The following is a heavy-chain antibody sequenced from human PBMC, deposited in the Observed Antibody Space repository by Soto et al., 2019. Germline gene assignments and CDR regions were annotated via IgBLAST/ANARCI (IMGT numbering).Heavy chain of an antibody. D-gene: IGHD3-16*02. Sequence: PSETLSLTCTVSGGSISSGGYYWSWIRQHPGKGLEWIGYIYYSGSTYYNPSLKSRVTISVDTSKNQFSLKLSSVTAADTAVYYCARARIMITLRRFIVPYFDYWGQGTRVTVSS. J-gene: IGHJ4*02. V-gene: IGHV4-31*03. CDR2: IYYSGST. CDR3: ARARIMITLRRFIVPYFDY. CDR1: GGSISSGGYY.